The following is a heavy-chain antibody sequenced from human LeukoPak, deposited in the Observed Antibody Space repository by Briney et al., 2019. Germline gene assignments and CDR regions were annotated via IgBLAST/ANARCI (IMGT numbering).Heavy chain of an antibody. CDR2: IYYSGST. CDR1: GSSISSSSYY. V-gene: IGHV4-39*01. D-gene: IGHD4-23*01. Sequence: PSETLSLTCTVSGSSISSSSYYWGWIRQPPGKGLEWIGSIYYSGSTYYNPSLKSRVTISVDTSKNQFSLKLSSVTAADTAVYYCATLPTAVNWFDPWGQGTLVTVSS. CDR3: ATLPTAVNWFDP. J-gene: IGHJ5*02.